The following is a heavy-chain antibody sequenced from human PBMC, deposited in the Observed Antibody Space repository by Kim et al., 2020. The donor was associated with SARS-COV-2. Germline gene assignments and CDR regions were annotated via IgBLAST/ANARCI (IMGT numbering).Heavy chain of an antibody. V-gene: IGHV3-23*01. CDR3: AKAYSIIAPGVDY. D-gene: IGHD2-21*01. CDR2: ISAAGTNT. Sequence: GGXLRLSCAASGFTFTTFPMTWVRQAPGKGLEWVSLISAAGTNTYYADSVKGRFTISRDNSKNTLYLQMNSLRDEDTAVYYCAKAYSIIAPGVDYWGQGTLVTVSS. J-gene: IGHJ4*02. CDR1: GFTFTTFP.